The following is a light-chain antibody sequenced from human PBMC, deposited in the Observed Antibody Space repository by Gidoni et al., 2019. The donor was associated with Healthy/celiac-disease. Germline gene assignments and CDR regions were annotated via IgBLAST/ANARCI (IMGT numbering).Light chain of an antibody. CDR3: SSYTSSSTRV. CDR1: SCDVGGYNY. V-gene: IGLV2-14*01. CDR2: DVS. Sequence: QSALTQPASVSGSPGQSITISRTGTSCDVGGYNYVSWYQQHPGKAPKLMIYDVSNRPSGVSNRFSGSKSGNTASLTISGLQAEDEADYYCSSYTSSSTRVFGTGTKVTVL. J-gene: IGLJ1*01.